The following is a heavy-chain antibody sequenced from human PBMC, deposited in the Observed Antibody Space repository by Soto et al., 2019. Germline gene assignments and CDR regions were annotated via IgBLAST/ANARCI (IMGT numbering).Heavy chain of an antibody. CDR1: GESVSTNSAT. CDR3: ARPIGDSWLDS. J-gene: IGHJ5*01. Sequence: QVQLQQSGPGLVKPSQTLSLTCAISGESVSTNSATWDWIRQSPSRGLEWLGRTYYRSKWYHDYAVSVEGRITINADTSNNTRSLQLNSVTPDHTAVYYCARPIGDSWLDSWGQGTLVTVSS. CDR2: TYYRSKWYH. V-gene: IGHV6-1*01.